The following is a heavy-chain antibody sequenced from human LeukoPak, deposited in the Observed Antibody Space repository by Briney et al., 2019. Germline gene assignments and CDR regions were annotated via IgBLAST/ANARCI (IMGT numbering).Heavy chain of an antibody. V-gene: IGHV4-39*07. CDR1: GGSISSSSYY. D-gene: IGHD3-3*01. Sequence: SETLSLTCTVSGGSISSSSYYWDWIRQPPGKGPEWFGRMYYSGSTYYNPSLKSRVTMSVDTSKNQFSLKLSSVTAADTAVYYCARENDDFWSGLGLFDYWGQGTLVTVSS. CDR2: MYYSGST. J-gene: IGHJ4*02. CDR3: ARENDDFWSGLGLFDY.